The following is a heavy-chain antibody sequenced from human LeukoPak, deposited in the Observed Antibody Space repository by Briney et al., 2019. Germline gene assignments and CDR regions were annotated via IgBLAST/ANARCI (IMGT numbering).Heavy chain of an antibody. CDR1: GFTFSSYW. V-gene: IGHV3-74*01. D-gene: IGHD6-13*01. CDR3: AKSWYSSSWYGGVDY. J-gene: IGHJ4*02. CDR2: INSDGSST. Sequence: GGSPRLSCAASGFTFSSYWMHWVRQAPGKGLVWVSRINSDGSSTSYADSVKGRFTISRDNAKNTLYLQMNSLRAEDTAVYYCAKSWYSSSWYGGVDYWGQGTLVTVSS.